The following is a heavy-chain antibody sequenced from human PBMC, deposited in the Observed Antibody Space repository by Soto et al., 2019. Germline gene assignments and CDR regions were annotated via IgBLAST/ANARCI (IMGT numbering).Heavy chain of an antibody. Sequence: QVTLKESGPVLVKPTETLTLTCTVSGFSLSNARMGVSWIRQPPGKALEWLAHIFSNDEKSYSTSLKSRLTISKDTSKSQVVLTMTNMDPVDTATYYCARILYSGYVNTQNYYYYYMDVWGKGTTVTVSS. V-gene: IGHV2-26*01. J-gene: IGHJ6*03. CDR3: ARILYSGYVNTQNYYYYYMDV. CDR2: IFSNDEK. CDR1: GFSLSNARMG. D-gene: IGHD5-12*01.